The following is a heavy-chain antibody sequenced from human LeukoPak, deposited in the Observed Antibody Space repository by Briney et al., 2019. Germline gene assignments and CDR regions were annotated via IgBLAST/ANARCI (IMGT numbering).Heavy chain of an antibody. Sequence: SVKVSCKASGGTFSSYAISWVRQAPGQGLEWMGGIIPIFGTANYAQKFQGRVTITTDESTSTAYMELSSLRSEDTAVYYCARAASPVVVVPAASMDVWGKGTTVTVSS. CDR2: IIPIFGTA. V-gene: IGHV1-69*05. J-gene: IGHJ6*03. CDR3: ARAASPVVVVPAASMDV. D-gene: IGHD2-2*01. CDR1: GGTFSSYA.